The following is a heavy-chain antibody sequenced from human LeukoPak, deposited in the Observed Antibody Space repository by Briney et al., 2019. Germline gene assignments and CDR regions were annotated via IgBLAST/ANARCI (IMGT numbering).Heavy chain of an antibody. CDR3: GRGGGGSYLEYSFDY. CDR2: INYSGNT. Sequence: SETLSLTCFVSGGSITRRYWSWIWQPPGKRLEWIGYINYSGNTNYNPSLKSRVLISVDTSKNQFSLKLSSVTAADTAVYYCGRGGGGSYLEYSFDYWGQGTLVTVSS. D-gene: IGHD3-10*01. CDR1: GGSITRRY. J-gene: IGHJ4*02. V-gene: IGHV4-59*11.